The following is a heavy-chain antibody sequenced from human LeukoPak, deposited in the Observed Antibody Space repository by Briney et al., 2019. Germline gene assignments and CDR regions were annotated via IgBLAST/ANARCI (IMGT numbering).Heavy chain of an antibody. CDR2: IYTSGST. V-gene: IGHV4-4*07. D-gene: IGHD2-2*01. Sequence: KTSKTLSLTCTVSGGSISSYYWSWIRQPAGKGLEWIGRIYTSGSTNYNPSLKSRVTMSVDTSKNQFSLKLSSVTAADTAVYYCARLKGYCSSTSCFSYYYYGMDVWGQGTTVTVSS. CDR3: ARLKGYCSSTSCFSYYYYGMDV. J-gene: IGHJ6*02. CDR1: GGSISSYY.